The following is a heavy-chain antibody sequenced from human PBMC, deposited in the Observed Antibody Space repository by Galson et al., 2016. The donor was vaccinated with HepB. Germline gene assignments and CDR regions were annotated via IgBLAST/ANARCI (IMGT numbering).Heavy chain of an antibody. CDR3: ARRSGYYLGGACDI. CDR1: GFSLSTSGMC. V-gene: IGHV2-70*11. CDR2: IDWDDDK. Sequence: PALVKPTQTLTLTCTFSGFSLSTSGMCVSWIRQPPGKALEWLARIDWDDDKYYSTSLKTRLTISTDTSKNQVVPTMTNMDPVDTASYYCARRSGYYLGGACDIWGQGTMVTVSS. D-gene: IGHD5-12*01. J-gene: IGHJ3*02.